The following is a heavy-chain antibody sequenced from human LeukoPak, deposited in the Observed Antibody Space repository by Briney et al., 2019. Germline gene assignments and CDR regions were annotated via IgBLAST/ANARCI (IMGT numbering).Heavy chain of an antibody. J-gene: IGHJ5*02. CDR2: IYISGST. CDR3: ARRRCSSTSCYAYRVVVNWFDP. Sequence: GGSLRLSCAASGFTVSSNYMNWVRQAPGKGLEWVSVIYISGSTYYADSVKGRFTISRDNSKNTLYLQMNSLRAEDTAVYYCARRRCSSTSCYAYRVVVNWFDPWGQGTLVTVSS. D-gene: IGHD2-2*01. CDR1: GFTVSSNY. V-gene: IGHV3-66*04.